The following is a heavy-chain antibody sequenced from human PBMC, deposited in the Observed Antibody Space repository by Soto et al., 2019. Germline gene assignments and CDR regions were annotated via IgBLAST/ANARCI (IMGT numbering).Heavy chain of an antibody. CDR2: ISSSSSYI. CDR3: ARDSQQLERGMDV. D-gene: IGHD6-13*01. J-gene: IGHJ6*02. CDR1: GFTFSSYS. Sequence: GGSLRLSCAASGFTFSSYSMNWVRQAPGKGLEWVSSISSSSSYIYYADSVKGRFTISRDNAKNSLYLQMNSLRAEDTAVYYCARDSQQLERGMDVWGQGTTVTVSS. V-gene: IGHV3-21*01.